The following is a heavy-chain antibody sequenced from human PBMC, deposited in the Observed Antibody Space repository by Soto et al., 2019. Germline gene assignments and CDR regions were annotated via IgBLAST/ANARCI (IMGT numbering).Heavy chain of an antibody. CDR1: GGTFSSYA. D-gene: IGHD2-15*01. CDR2: IIPIFGTA. J-gene: IGHJ5*02. CDR3: ARDPGLDPDCSGGSCYGWFDP. V-gene: IGHV1-69*12. Sequence: QVQLVQSGAEVKKPGSSVKVSCKASGGTFSSYAISWVRQAPGQGLEWMGGIIPIFGTANYAQKFQGRVTITADESTSTAYMELSSLRSEDTALYYLARDPGLDPDCSGGSCYGWFDPWGQGTLVTVSS.